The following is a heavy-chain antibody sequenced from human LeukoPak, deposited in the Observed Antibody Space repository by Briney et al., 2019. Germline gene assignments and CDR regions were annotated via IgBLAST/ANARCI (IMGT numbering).Heavy chain of an antibody. Sequence: SETLSLTCTVSGGSISSYYWSWIRQPAGKGLEWIGRIYTSGSTNYNPSLKSRVTMSVDTSKNQFSLKLSSVTAADTAVYYCVREAEYSSRNDYWGQGTLVTVSS. CDR1: GGSISSYY. CDR3: VREAEYSSRNDY. J-gene: IGHJ4*02. CDR2: IYTSGST. V-gene: IGHV4-4*07. D-gene: IGHD6-6*01.